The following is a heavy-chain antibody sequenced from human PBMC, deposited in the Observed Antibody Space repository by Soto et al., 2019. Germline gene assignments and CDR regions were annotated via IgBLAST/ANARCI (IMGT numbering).Heavy chain of an antibody. V-gene: IGHV1-18*01. D-gene: IGHD5-12*01. CDR1: GYTFTSYG. J-gene: IGHJ4*02. CDR2: ISAYNGNT. CDR3: ARFKSKGYSGYEGNFDY. Sequence: QVQLVQSGAEVKKPGASVKVSCKASGYTFTSYGISWVRQAPGQGLEWMGWISAYNGNTNYAQKLQGRVTMTTDTSTSTAFMELRSLRSDDTAVYYCARFKSKGYSGYEGNFDYWGQGTLVTVSS.